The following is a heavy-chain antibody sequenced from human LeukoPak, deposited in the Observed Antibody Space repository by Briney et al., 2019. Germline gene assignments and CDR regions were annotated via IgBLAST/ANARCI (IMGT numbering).Heavy chain of an antibody. CDR3: TTPGYPAYSSSWYAGDDY. CDR2: IKSKTDGGTT. Sequence: PGGSLRLSCAASGFTFSNAWMSWVRQAPGKGLEWVGRIKSKTDGGTTDYAAPVKGRFTISRDDSKNTLYLQMNSLKTEDTAVYYCTTPGYPAYSSSWYAGDDYWGQGTLVTVSS. V-gene: IGHV3-15*01. J-gene: IGHJ4*02. D-gene: IGHD6-13*01. CDR1: GFTFSNAW.